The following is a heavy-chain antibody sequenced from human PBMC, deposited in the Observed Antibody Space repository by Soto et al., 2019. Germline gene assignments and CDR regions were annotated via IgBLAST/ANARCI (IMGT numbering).Heavy chain of an antibody. D-gene: IGHD2-2*02. CDR2: ISNGGGST. Sequence: EVQLLESGGGLVQPGGSLRLSCAASGFTFSSYAMTWVRQAPGKGLEWVSTISNGGGSTYYTDSVNGRFTISRDDSKNTRYLQMNSLRAEDTAVYYGAKEGCSSTSCYIGTQFDPWGQGTLVTVSS. CDR3: AKEGCSSTSCYIGTQFDP. CDR1: GFTFSSYA. V-gene: IGHV3-23*01. J-gene: IGHJ5*02.